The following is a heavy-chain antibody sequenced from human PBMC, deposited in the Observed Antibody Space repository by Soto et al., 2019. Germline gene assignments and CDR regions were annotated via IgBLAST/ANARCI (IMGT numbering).Heavy chain of an antibody. CDR1: GGSISSDC. J-gene: IGHJ6*03. CDR2: IFYTGST. D-gene: IGHD3-16*01. Sequence: QVQLQESGPGLVKPSETLSLTCTVSGGSISSDCWSWIRQPPGKGLEWIGYIFYTGSTNYNPSLKSRVTISLDTSKNQFSLKLSSVTAADTVVYYCARVMKPEFYYYYYVDVWGKGTTVTVSS. CDR3: ARVMKPEFYYYYYVDV. V-gene: IGHV4-59*08.